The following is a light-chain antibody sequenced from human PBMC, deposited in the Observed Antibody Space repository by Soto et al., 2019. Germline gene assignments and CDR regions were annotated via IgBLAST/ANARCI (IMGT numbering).Light chain of an antibody. V-gene: IGKV1-9*01. J-gene: IGKJ5*01. CDR2: AAS. CDR3: QGLNDYPIT. Sequence: DIPLTQSPSFLSASVGDRVTITCRASQDISSYLAWYQQKPGEAPKLLIYAASTLRGGVPSRFSGSGSGTEFTLTISSLQPEDFATYYCQGLNDYPITFGQGTRLEIK. CDR1: QDISSY.